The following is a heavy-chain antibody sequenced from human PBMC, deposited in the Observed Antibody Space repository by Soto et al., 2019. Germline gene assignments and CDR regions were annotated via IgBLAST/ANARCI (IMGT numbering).Heavy chain of an antibody. Sequence: EVQLVESGGGLVKPGGSLRLSCAASGFTFSSYSMNWVRQAPGKGLEWVSSISSSSSYIYYADSVKGRFTNSRDNAKNSLYLQLNSLRAEDTAVYSCTRDRPGYCSGGSCYEFCYWGQGTLVTVSA. V-gene: IGHV3-21*01. CDR3: TRDRPGYCSGGSCYEFCY. CDR1: GFTFSSYS. D-gene: IGHD2-15*01. CDR2: ISSSSSYI. J-gene: IGHJ4*02.